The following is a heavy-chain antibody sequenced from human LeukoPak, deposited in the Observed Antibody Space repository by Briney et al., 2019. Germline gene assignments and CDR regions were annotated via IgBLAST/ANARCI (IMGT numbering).Heavy chain of an antibody. CDR3: ARESTAFDY. V-gene: IGHV1-46*02. J-gene: IGHJ4*02. CDR1: GYTFNSYY. Sequence: ASVKVSCKASGYTFNSYYMHWVRQAPGQGLEWMGLINPTGGSTSYAQQFQGRISMSRDTSTSTVYMEMSSLTSEDTALYYCARESTAFDYWGQGTLVTVSS. CDR2: INPTGGST.